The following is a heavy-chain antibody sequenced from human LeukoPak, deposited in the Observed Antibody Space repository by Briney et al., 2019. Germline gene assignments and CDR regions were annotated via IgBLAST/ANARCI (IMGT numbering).Heavy chain of an antibody. CDR1: GFTVSSNY. CDR2: IYSGGST. J-gene: IGHJ3*02. V-gene: IGHV3-66*01. CDR3: ARDKRRGYSYGLDAFDI. Sequence: PGGSLRLSCAAFGFTVSSNYMSWVRQAPGKGLEWVSVIYSGGSTYYADSVKGRFTISRDNSKNTLYLQMNSLRAEDTAVYYCARDKRRGYSYGLDAFDIWGQGTMVTVSS. D-gene: IGHD5-18*01.